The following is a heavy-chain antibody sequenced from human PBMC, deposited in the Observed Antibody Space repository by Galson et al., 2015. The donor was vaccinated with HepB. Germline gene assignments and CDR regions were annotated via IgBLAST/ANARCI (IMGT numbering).Heavy chain of an antibody. J-gene: IGHJ3*02. CDR1: GYTFTSYA. D-gene: IGHD3-22*01. V-gene: IGHV7-4-1*02. CDR2: INTNTGNQ. CDR3: AQLHLRVGSGSNAFDI. Sequence: SVKVSCKASGYTFTSYAMNWLRQAPGQGLEWMGWINTNTGNQTYAQGFTGRFVFSLDTSVSTAYLQISSLKAEDTAVYYCAQLHLRVGSGSNAFDIWGQGTMVTVSS.